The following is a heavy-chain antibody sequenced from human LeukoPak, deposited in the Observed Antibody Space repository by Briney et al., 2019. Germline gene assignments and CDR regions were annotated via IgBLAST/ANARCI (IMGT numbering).Heavy chain of an antibody. V-gene: IGHV3-7*01. J-gene: IGHJ2*01. CDR1: GFTFSSYW. Sequence: GGSLRLSCAASGFTFSSYWMSWVRQAPGKGLEWVANIKQDGSEKYYVDSVRGRFTISRDNAKNSLYLQMNSLRAEDTAVYYCAREYCFKPPRGYFDLWGRGTLVTVSS. D-gene: IGHD2-21*01. CDR3: AREYCFKPPRGYFDL. CDR2: IKQDGSEK.